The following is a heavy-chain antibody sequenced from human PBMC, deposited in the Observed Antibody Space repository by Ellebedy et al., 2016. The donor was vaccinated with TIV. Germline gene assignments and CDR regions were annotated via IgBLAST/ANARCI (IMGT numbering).Heavy chain of an antibody. Sequence: ASVKVSCXASGYTFTSYYMHWVRQAPGQGLEWMGIINPSGGSTSYAQKFQGRVTMTRDTSTCTVYMELSSLRSEDTAVYYCARDGDIVVVPAAGLFDYWGQGTLVTVSS. CDR3: ARDGDIVVVPAAGLFDY. CDR1: GYTFTSYY. V-gene: IGHV1-46*01. D-gene: IGHD2-2*01. J-gene: IGHJ4*02. CDR2: INPSGGST.